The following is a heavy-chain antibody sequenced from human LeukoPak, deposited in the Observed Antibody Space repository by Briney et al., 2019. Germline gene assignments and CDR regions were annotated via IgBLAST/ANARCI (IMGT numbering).Heavy chain of an antibody. V-gene: IGHV3-21*01. CDR3: ARVRSGTYAFDI. CDR2: ISSSSSYI. CDR1: GFTFSSYS. Sequence: GGSLRISCAASGFTFSSYSMTWVRQAPGKGLEWVSSISSSSSYIYYADSVKGRFTISRDNAKNSLYLQMNSLRAEDTAVYYCARVRSGTYAFDIWGQGTMVTVSS. J-gene: IGHJ3*02.